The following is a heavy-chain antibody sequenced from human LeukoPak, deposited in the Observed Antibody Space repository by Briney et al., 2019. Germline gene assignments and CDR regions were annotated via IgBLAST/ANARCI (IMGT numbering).Heavy chain of an antibody. V-gene: IGHV3-23*01. CDR1: GFTFSGYS. D-gene: IGHD2-15*01. Sequence: PGGSLRLSXAASGFTFSGYSMNWVRQAPGKGLEWVSAISGSGGSTYYADSVKGRFTISRDNSKNTLYLQMNSLRAEDTAVYYCAKASDIVVVVAASFDYWGQGTLVTVSS. CDR3: AKASDIVVVVAASFDY. J-gene: IGHJ4*02. CDR2: ISGSGGST.